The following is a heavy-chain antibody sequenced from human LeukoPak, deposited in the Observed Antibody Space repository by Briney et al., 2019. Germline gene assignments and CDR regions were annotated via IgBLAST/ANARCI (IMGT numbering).Heavy chain of an antibody. D-gene: IGHD5-12*01. J-gene: IGHJ4*02. CDR2: ISSSSSYI. CDR1: GFTFSSYS. CDR3: ARDVHSGYDSSGYY. Sequence: PGGSLRLSCAASGFTFSSYSMNWVRQAPGKGLEWVSSISSSSSYIYYADSVKGRFTISRDNAKNSLYLQMNSLRAEDTAVYYCARDVHSGYDSSGYYWGQGTLVTVSS. V-gene: IGHV3-21*01.